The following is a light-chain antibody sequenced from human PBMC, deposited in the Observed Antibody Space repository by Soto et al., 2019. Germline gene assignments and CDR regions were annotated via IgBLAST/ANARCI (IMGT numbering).Light chain of an antibody. CDR2: GAS. Sequence: LSASVGDRVTITCRASQGISSYLAWYQQKPETAPKLLIYGASTLQSGVPSRFSGSGSGTEFTLTISSLQPEDFATYYCQRLNRYPTWTFGQGTKVDIK. CDR1: QGISSY. J-gene: IGKJ1*01. V-gene: IGKV1-9*01. CDR3: QRLNRYPTWT.